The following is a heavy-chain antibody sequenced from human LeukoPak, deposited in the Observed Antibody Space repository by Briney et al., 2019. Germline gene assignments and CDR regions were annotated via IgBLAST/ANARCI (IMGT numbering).Heavy chain of an antibody. CDR2: ISAYNWNT. Sequence: ASVKVSCKASLYTFTSLGISWVRQAPGQGLDGMGWISAYNWNTIYAQMLQGRVTMTTDTSKSTAYMELRSLRSDDPAVYYCARDLSSSYYYVFDYWGQGTLVTVSS. CDR1: LYTFTSLG. V-gene: IGHV1-18*01. D-gene: IGHD3-22*01. CDR3: ARDLSSSYYYVFDY. J-gene: IGHJ4*02.